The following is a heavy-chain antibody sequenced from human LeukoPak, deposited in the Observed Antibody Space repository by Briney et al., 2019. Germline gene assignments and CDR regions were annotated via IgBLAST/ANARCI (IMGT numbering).Heavy chain of an antibody. CDR2: ISGSGGST. V-gene: IGHV3-23*01. J-gene: IGHJ4*02. Sequence: GGSLRLSCAASGFTFSNYAMSWVRQAPGKGLEWVSVISGSGGSTDYADSVKGRFTISRDNSKNTLYLQMNSLRAEDTAVYYCAKDLGGGRYIISFSPDWGQGTLVTVSS. CDR1: GFTFSNYA. CDR3: AKDLGGGRYIISFSPD. D-gene: IGHD1-26*01.